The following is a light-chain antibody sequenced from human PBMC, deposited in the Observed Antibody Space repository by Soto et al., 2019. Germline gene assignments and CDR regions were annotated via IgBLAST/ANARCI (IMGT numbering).Light chain of an antibody. CDR3: SSYSDSNTLWG. CDR1: SNDIGGYNY. CDR2: EVT. J-gene: IGLJ3*02. V-gene: IGLV2-14*01. Sequence: QSALTQPASVSGSPGQSITISCAGTSNDIGGYNYVSWYQQHPGRAPKLMIYEVTNRPLGVSNRFSGSKSGNTASLTISGLQAEDEADYYCSSYSDSNTLWGYGGGTKRTVL.